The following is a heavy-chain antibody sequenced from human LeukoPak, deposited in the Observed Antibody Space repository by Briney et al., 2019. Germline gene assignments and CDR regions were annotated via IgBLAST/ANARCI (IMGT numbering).Heavy chain of an antibody. D-gene: IGHD3-10*01. J-gene: IGHJ3*02. V-gene: IGHV3-30*03. CDR1: GFTFSSYS. CDR2: MSNSGENT. Sequence: PEGSLRLSCAASGFTFSSYSMQWVRQTPGKGLEWVGIMSNSGENTFYGEAVKGRFTISRDNSQNTLYLQMNSLRAEDTAVYYCARIPWFGELSGHAFDIWGQGTMVTVSS. CDR3: ARIPWFGELSGHAFDI.